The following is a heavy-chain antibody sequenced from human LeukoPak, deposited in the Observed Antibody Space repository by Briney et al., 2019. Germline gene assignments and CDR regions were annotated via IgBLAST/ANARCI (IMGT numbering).Heavy chain of an antibody. V-gene: IGHV3-21*01. CDR1: GFTFSDFW. CDR3: ARLRSSQLRYFDVDY. CDR2: ISSTSSHI. D-gene: IGHD3-9*01. Sequence: EGSLRLSCAGSGFTFSDFWMTWVRQAPGKGLEWVSSISSTSSHIYYADSLEGRFTISRDNAKNSLYLQMNSLRAEDTAVYFCARLRSSQLRYFDVDYWGQGTLVTVSS. J-gene: IGHJ4*02.